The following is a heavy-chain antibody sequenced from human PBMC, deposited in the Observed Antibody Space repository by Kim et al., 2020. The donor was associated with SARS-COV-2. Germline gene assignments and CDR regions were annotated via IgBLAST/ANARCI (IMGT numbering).Heavy chain of an antibody. J-gene: IGHJ4*02. Sequence: GGSLRLSCTTSGFTFTGYAMSWVRQAPGKGLEWVSSIDGSDGTTYYVDSVKGRFTISRDNSKNTLYLQMSTLRADDTAVYYCMKGGWGSIWDHWCKGTLVTVSS. V-gene: IGHV3-23*01. D-gene: IGHD2-21*01. CDR2: IDGSDGTT. CDR1: GFTFTGYA. CDR3: MKGGWGSIWDH.